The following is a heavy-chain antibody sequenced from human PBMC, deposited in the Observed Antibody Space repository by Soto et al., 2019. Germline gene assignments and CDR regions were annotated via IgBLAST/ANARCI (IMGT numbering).Heavy chain of an antibody. CDR1: VFSLSTDGMC. Sequence: SGPTLLNPTQTLTLSCTISVFSLSTDGMCVSWIRQPPGKALEWLARIDWNDDKYYSTSLKTRLTISKDTSKNQAVLTMTKLDPADTATYYCARVWWFGEKEYFQNWGQCTLVTVSS. CDR2: IDWNDDK. D-gene: IGHD2-21*01. CDR3: ARVWWFGEKEYFQN. J-gene: IGHJ1*01. V-gene: IGHV2-70*11.